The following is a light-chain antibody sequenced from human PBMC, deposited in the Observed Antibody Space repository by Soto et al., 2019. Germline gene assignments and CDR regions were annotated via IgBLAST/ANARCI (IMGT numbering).Light chain of an antibody. Sequence: AIQMTQSPSSLAASVGDGVTLTCRASQDIKKDLVWFQQRPGKVPKLLIYKASALQYGVASRFNGSGAGTDFTLTVSGLQPEDSATYYCLQDYNYPYTFGQGTKLEIK. CDR2: KAS. CDR1: QDIKKD. J-gene: IGKJ2*01. CDR3: LQDYNYPYT. V-gene: IGKV1-6*01.